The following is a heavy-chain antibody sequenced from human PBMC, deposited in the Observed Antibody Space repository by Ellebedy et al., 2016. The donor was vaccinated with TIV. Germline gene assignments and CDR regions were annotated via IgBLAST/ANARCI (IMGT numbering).Heavy chain of an antibody. D-gene: IGHD6-19*01. CDR1: GFSISTYG. J-gene: IGHJ4*02. V-gene: IGHV3-30*02. CDR2: KRFDGRNE. CDR3: TRETNPPPGPLAGTGFDC. Sequence: PGGSLRLSCVASGFSISTYGMHWPRQSPGKGLEWVPFKRFDGRNEYNGASVKVRFIISRDFSKNTLYLQMNRMTSDDTGIYYCTRETNPPPGPLAGTGFDCWGQGTLVIVSS.